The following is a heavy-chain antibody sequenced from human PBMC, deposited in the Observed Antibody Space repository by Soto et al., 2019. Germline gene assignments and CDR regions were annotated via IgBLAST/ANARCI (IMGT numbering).Heavy chain of an antibody. J-gene: IGHJ4*02. CDR1: GGSISNSNW. V-gene: IGHV4-4*02. CDR2: IYHSGYN. Sequence: QVQLQESGPGLVKPSGTLSLTCAVSGGSISNSNWWSCVRPAPGKGLEWIGEIYHSGYNNYNPSLKNRVTISVDKTKNQFSLKLSSVTAADTAVYYCARVGSNRGVIYATIFHWGQGILVTVSS. D-gene: IGHD3-10*01. CDR3: ARVGSNRGVIYATIFH.